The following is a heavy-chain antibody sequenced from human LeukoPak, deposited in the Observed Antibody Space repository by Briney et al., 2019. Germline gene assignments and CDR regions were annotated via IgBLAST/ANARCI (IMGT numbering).Heavy chain of an antibody. D-gene: IGHD2-15*01. CDR2: INHSGST. V-gene: IGHV4-34*01. CDR1: GGSFSGYY. Sequence: SETLSLTCAVYGGSFSGYYWSWIRQPPGKGLEWIGEINHSGSTNYNPSLKSRVTISVDTSKNQFSLKLSSVTAADTAVYYCARGYCSGGSCYGSGAFDIWGQGTMVTVSS. CDR3: ARGYCSGGSCYGSGAFDI. J-gene: IGHJ3*02.